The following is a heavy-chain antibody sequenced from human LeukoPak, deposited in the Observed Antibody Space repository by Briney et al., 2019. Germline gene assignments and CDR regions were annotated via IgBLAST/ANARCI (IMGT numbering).Heavy chain of an antibody. V-gene: IGHV1-69*05. CDR1: GGTFSSYA. Sequence: ASVKVSCKASGGTFSSYAISWVRQAPGQGLEWMGGIIPIFGTANYAQKFQGRVTITTDESTSTAYMELSSLRSEDTAVYYCARGKSGVVILDAFDIWGQGTMVTVSS. CDR2: IIPIFGTA. J-gene: IGHJ3*02. D-gene: IGHD3-3*01. CDR3: ARGKSGVVILDAFDI.